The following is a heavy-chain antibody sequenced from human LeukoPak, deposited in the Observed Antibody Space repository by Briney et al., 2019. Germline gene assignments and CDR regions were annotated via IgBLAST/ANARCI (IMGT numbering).Heavy chain of an antibody. CDR1: GFNVGSKH. Sequence: GASLRLSCAASGFNVGSKHMNWVRQAPGKGLEWVSGIYPGGDSYYADSLKGRFIISRDISKNTVFLQMNSQRDEDTAVYYCARLNFGDDYWGQGALVTVSS. V-gene: IGHV3-53*01. CDR2: IYPGGDS. D-gene: IGHD4-17*01. J-gene: IGHJ4*02. CDR3: ARLNFGDDY.